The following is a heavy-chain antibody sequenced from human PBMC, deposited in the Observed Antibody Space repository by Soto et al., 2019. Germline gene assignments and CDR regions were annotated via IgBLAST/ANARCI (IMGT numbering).Heavy chain of an antibody. V-gene: IGHV4-30-4*01. D-gene: IGHD3-3*01. CDR2: IYYSVST. CDR3: ARASVLRFLEWLPETGGMEV. Sequence: SETLSLTCTVSGGSISSGDYYCSWILHPPGKGLEWIGYIYYSVSTYYNPSLKSRVTISVDTSKNQFSLKLSSVTAADTAVYYCARASVLRFLEWLPETGGMEVWGQGTTVTVSS. J-gene: IGHJ6*02. CDR1: GGSISSGDYY.